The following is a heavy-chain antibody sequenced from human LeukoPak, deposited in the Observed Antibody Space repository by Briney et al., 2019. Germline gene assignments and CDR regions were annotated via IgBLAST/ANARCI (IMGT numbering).Heavy chain of an antibody. D-gene: IGHD5-18*01. V-gene: IGHV3-7*01. J-gene: IGHJ4*02. CDR3: ARDLPIDTAMVESNGFDY. CDR1: GFTFSSYW. Sequence: GGSLRLSCAASGFTFSSYWMSWVRQAPGKGLEWVANIKQDGSEKYFVDSVKGRFTISRDNAKNSLYLQMNSLRAEDTAVYYCARDLPIDTAMVESNGFDYWGQGTLVTVSS. CDR2: IKQDGSEK.